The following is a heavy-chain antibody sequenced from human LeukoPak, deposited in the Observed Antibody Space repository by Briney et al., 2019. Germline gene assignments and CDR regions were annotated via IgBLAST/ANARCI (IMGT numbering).Heavy chain of an antibody. CDR1: GGSISSSSYY. V-gene: IGHV4-39*01. J-gene: IGHJ2*01. CDR3: ARGVTMIVVVIHDWYFDL. CDR2: IYYTRSA. Sequence: SETLSLTCTVSGGSISSSSYYWGWIRQPPGKGLEWIGSIYYTRSAYYNPSLKSRVTISVDTSKNQFSLKLTSVTAADTAVYYCARGVTMIVVVIHDWYFDLWGRGTLVTVSS. D-gene: IGHD3-22*01.